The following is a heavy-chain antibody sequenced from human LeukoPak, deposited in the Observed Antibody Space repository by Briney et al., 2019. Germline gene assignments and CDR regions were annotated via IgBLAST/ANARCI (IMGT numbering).Heavy chain of an antibody. D-gene: IGHD3-10*01. CDR1: GFTFSSYW. J-gene: IGHJ4*02. V-gene: IGHV3-7*01. CDR2: IKQDGSEK. CDR3: AGFTRALWFGELFGRYYFDY. Sequence: PGGSLRLSCAASGFTFSSYWMSWVRQAPGKGLEWVANIKQDGSEKYYVDSVKGRFTISRDNAKNSLYLQMNSLRAEDTAVYYCAGFTRALWFGELFGRYYFDYWGQGTLVTVSS.